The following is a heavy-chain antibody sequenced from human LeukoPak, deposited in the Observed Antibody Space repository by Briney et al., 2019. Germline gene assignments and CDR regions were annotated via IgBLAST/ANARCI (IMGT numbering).Heavy chain of an antibody. J-gene: IGHJ4*02. V-gene: IGHV1-46*01. CDR1: GYTFIDYY. CDR2: INPSGGST. D-gene: IGHD4-17*01. Sequence: GASVKVSCTASGYTFIDYYMHWVRQAPGQGLEWMGIINPSGGSTNYAQKFQGRVTMTRDTSTSTVYMELSSLRSEDTAVYYCATLSDYGDTNLDYWGQGTLVTVSS. CDR3: ATLSDYGDTNLDY.